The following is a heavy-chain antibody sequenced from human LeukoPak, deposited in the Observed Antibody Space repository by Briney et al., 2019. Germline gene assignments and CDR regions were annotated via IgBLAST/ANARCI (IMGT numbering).Heavy chain of an antibody. CDR3: ARLLRSGWLEFDY. D-gene: IGHD6-19*01. Sequence: YWSWIRQHPGKGLEWMGIIYPGDSDTRYSPSFQGQVTISANKSISTAYLQWSSLKASDTAMYYCARLLRSGWLEFDYWGQGTLVTVSS. CDR2: IYPGDSDT. V-gene: IGHV5-51*01. J-gene: IGHJ4*02. CDR1: YW.